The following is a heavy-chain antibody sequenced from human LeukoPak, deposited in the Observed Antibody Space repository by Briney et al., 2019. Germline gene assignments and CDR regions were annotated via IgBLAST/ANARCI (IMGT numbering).Heavy chain of an antibody. CDR2: INHSGST. CDR1: GFTFSSYW. J-gene: IGHJ6*02. CDR3: ARGQNYYYGMDV. Sequence: PGGSLRLSCAASGFTFSSYWMHWVRQPPGKGLEWIGEINHSGSTNYNPSLKSRVTISVDTSKNQFSLKLSSVTAADTAVYYCARGQNYYYGMDVWGQGTTVTVSS. V-gene: IGHV4-34*01.